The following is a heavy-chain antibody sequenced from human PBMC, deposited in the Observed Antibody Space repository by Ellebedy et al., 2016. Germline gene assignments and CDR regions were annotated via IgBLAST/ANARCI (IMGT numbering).Heavy chain of an antibody. D-gene: IGHD3-16*01. CDR1: GLNFNTFF. CDR3: ARGVGGTSLNWFDP. J-gene: IGHJ5*02. CDR2: ISAGSDTT. Sequence: GGSLRLXXTASGLNFNTFFMSWVRQAPGKGLEWVSTISAGSDTTRLADSVKGRFTISRDNAKNSVYLQMNSLRGEDTALYYCARGVGGTSLNWFDPWGQGTLVTVSS. V-gene: IGHV3-23*01.